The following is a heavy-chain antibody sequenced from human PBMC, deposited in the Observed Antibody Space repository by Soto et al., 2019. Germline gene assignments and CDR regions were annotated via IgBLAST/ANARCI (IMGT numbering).Heavy chain of an antibody. V-gene: IGHV3-23*01. CDR2: ISDGGGT. CDR3: AKVANSRSNPTYCDP. D-gene: IGHD4-4*01. J-gene: IGHJ5*02. CDR1: GFTFSSYA. Sequence: VQLLESGGGLVQPGGYLILSCAASGFTFSSYAMSWVRLAPGEGLEWFSTISDGGGTYYADSVKGRFTISRYNSKNTLVLQMDNPRAGDTAIYYCAKVANSRSNPTYCDPWGQGTLVTVSS.